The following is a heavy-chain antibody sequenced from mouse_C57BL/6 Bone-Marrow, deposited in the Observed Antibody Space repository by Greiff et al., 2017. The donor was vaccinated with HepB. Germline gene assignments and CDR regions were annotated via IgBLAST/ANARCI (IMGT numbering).Heavy chain of an antibody. CDR3: ARVGLLRLMDY. CDR2: IHPNSGST. D-gene: IGHD1-1*01. J-gene: IGHJ4*01. V-gene: IGHV1-64*01. CDR1: GYTFTSYW. Sequence: VQLQQSGAELVKPGASVKLSCKASGYTFTSYWMHWVKQRPGQGLEWIGMIHPNSGSTNYNEKFKSKATLTVDKSSSTAYMQLSSLTSEDSAVYYCARVGLLRLMDYWGQGTSVTVSS.